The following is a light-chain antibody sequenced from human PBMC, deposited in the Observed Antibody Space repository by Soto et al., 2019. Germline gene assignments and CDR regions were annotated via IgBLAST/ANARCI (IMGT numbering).Light chain of an antibody. CDR2: GNN. CDR3: QSYDSSLRGSV. CDR1: SSNIGSTSD. Sequence: QLVLTQPPSVSGAPGQRVTISCTGGSSNIGSTSDVHWYQHLPGTAPKLLIYGNNNRPSGVPDRISGSKSGTSASLAIAGPQAEDEADHYCQSYDSSLRGSVFGTGTKLTVL. J-gene: IGLJ1*01. V-gene: IGLV1-40*01.